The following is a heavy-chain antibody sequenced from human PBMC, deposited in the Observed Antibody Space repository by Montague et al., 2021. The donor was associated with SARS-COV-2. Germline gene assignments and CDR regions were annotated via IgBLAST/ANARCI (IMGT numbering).Heavy chain of an antibody. J-gene: IGHJ3*01. V-gene: IGHV4-59*08. CDR1: GGSIASHY. CDR2: VYYNGDT. CDR3: ARGGAFDP. Sequence: SETLSLTCTVSGGSIASHYWNWIRQSPGKRPEWIGYVYYNGDTKYNPSLQGRGTISIDTSENQFSLRLNPVTAADTAVYFCARGGAFDPWGQGRLVTVSS.